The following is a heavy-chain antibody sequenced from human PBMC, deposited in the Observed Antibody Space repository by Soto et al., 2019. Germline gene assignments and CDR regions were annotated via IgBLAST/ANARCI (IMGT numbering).Heavy chain of an antibody. J-gene: IGHJ4*02. CDR2: ISGSGGST. D-gene: IGHD3-22*01. CDR3: EKGDLIVVVIPYFDY. CDR1: GFTFSSYA. Sequence: GGSLRLSCAASGFTFSSYAMSWVRQAPGKGLEWVSAISGSGGSTYYADSVKGRFTISRDNSKNTLYLQMNSLRAEDTAVYYCEKGDLIVVVIPYFDYWGQGTLVTVYS. V-gene: IGHV3-23*01.